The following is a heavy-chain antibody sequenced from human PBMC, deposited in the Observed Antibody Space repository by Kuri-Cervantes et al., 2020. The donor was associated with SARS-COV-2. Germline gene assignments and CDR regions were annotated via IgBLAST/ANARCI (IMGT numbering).Heavy chain of an antibody. D-gene: IGHD2-15*01. Sequence: GESLKISCAASGFTFSSYAMHWVRQAPGKGLEWVAVISYDGSNKYYADSVKGRFTISRDNSKNTLYLQMNSLRAEDTAVYYCARDWLGYCSGGSCYAFDYWGQGTLVTVSS. CDR2: ISYDGSNK. CDR1: GFTFSSYA. CDR3: ARDWLGYCSGGSCYAFDY. J-gene: IGHJ4*02. V-gene: IGHV3-30-3*01.